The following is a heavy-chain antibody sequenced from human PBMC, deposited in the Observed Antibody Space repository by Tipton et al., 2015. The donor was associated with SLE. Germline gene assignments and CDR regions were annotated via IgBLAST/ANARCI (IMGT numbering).Heavy chain of an antibody. J-gene: IGHJ6*03. V-gene: IGHV4-61*02. CDR3: ARESADYGYSGFDLGYYYYYMDV. CDR2: IYTSGST. Sequence: TLSLTCTVSGGSISSGSYYWSWIRQPAGKGLEWIGRIYTSGSTNYNPSLKSRVTISVDTSKNQFSLKLSSVTATDTAVYYCARESADYGYSGFDLGYYYYYMDVWGKGTTVTVSS. D-gene: IGHD5-12*01. CDR1: GGSISSGSYY.